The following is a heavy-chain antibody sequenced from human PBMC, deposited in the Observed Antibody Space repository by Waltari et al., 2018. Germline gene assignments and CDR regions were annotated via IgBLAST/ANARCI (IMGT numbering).Heavy chain of an antibody. CDR3: ARGGLYDRSGNYGP. CDR1: GGSPRIHY. CDR2: IYFSGST. Sequence: QMQLQESRPGLVTPSETLSLTSTVSGGSPRIHYWSWFRLPPGKGLEWIGLIYFSGSTNYNPSLKSRVTMSIDTSKNQFSLKLTSVTAADTAVYYCARGGLYDRSGNYGPWGQGSLVTVSS. D-gene: IGHD3-22*01. J-gene: IGHJ5*02. V-gene: IGHV4-59*11.